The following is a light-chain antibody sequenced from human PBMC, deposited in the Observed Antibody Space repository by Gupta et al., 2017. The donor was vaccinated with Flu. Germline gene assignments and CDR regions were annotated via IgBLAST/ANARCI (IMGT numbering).Light chain of an antibody. V-gene: IGKV3-20*01. CDR1: RRVTSTY. J-gene: IGKJ2*01. Sequence: VLPQSPRTLSLSPRERTTLSCRASRRVTSTYLTWYQQKPGQAPRPLIYAASTRATGIPDRFSGSGSGTDFTLTINRLEPEDFAIYYCQQYGDSRYTFGQGTKLEIK. CDR3: QQYGDSRYT. CDR2: AAS.